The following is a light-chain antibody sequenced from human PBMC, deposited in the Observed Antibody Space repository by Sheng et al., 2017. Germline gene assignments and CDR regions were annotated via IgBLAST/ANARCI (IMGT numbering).Light chain of an antibody. V-gene: IGKV3-20*01. CDR1: QSVSSS. CDR2: GAS. J-gene: IGKJ2*01. CDR3: QQYSRSPYT. Sequence: EIVLTQSPGTLSLSPGERATLSCRASQSVSSSLVWYQQKPGQAPRLLIYGASSRATGIPDRFSGSGSGTDFTLTISRLEPEDFAVFFCQQYSRSPYTFGQGTKLEVK.